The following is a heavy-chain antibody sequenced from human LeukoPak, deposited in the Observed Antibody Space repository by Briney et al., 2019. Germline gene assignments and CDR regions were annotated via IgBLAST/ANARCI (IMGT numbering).Heavy chain of an antibody. J-gene: IGHJ3*02. CDR1: GGSFSGYY. Sequence: PSETLSLTCAVYGGSFSGYYWSWIRQPPGKGLEWIGEINHSGSTNYNPSLKSRATISVDTSKNQFSLKLSSVTAADTAVYYCASYCSGGSCYSAGGDAFDIWGQGTMVTVSS. V-gene: IGHV4-34*01. CDR3: ASYCSGGSCYSAGGDAFDI. CDR2: INHSGST. D-gene: IGHD2-15*01.